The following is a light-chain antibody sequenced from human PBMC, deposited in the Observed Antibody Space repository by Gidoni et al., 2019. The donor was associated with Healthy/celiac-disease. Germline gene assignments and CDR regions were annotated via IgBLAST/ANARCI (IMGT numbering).Light chain of an antibody. V-gene: IGKV1-39*01. J-gene: IGKJ2*02. Sequence: DIQMTQSPSFLSASVGDRVTITCRASQSISSYLNWYQQKPGKAPKLLIYAASSLQSGVPSRFSGSGSGTDFTLTISSLQPEDFTTYYFQQSYSTLGTFGQXTKLEIK. CDR2: AAS. CDR3: QQSYSTLGT. CDR1: QSISSY.